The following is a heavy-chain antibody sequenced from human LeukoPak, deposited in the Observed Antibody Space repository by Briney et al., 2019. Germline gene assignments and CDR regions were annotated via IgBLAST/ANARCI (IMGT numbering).Heavy chain of an antibody. V-gene: IGHV1-46*01. CDR1: GYTFTSYY. D-gene: IGHD2-2*02. J-gene: IGHJ1*01. CDR2: INPSGGST. CDR3: ARGYCSSTSCYTGYFQH. Sequence: ASVEVSCKASGYTFTSYYMHWVRQAPGQGLEWMGIINPSGGSTSYAQKFQGRVTMTRDTSTSTVYMELSSLRSEDTAVYYCARGYCSSTSCYTGYFQHWGQGTLVTVSS.